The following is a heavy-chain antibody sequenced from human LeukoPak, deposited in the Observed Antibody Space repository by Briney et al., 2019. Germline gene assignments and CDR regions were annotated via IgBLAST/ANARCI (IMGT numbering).Heavy chain of an antibody. J-gene: IGHJ4*02. V-gene: IGHV7-4-1*02. CDR1: GYRFTNYA. CDR2: INTNTGNP. Sequence: ASVKVSCKASGYRFTNYAMNWVRQAPGQGLEWMGWINTNTGNPTYAQGFTGRFVFSLDTSVSTAYLQISSLEAEDSAVYYCARNNADGEGRFSYWGQGTLVIVSS. D-gene: IGHD3-10*01. CDR3: ARNNADGEGRFSY.